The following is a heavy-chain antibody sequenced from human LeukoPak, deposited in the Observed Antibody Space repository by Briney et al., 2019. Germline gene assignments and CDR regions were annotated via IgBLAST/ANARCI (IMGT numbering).Heavy chain of an antibody. CDR3: ARDYYDSSGYPVYIDY. V-gene: IGHV4-39*01. D-gene: IGHD3-22*01. CDR1: GGSISSSSYY. J-gene: IGHJ4*02. CDR2: IYYSGST. Sequence: SETLSLTCTVCGGSISSSSYYWGWIRQPPGKGLEWIGSIYYSGSTYYNPSLKSRVTISVDTSKNQFSLKLSSVTAADTAVYYCARDYYDSSGYPVYIDYWGQGTLVTVSS.